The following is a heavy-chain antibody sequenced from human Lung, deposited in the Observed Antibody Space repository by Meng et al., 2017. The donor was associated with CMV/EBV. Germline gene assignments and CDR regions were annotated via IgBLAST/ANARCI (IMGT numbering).Heavy chain of an antibody. D-gene: IGHD4-17*01. CDR1: GLPSRNYW. CDR3: RLGHYSQD. J-gene: IGHJ4*02. CDR2: IKNDGSER. Sequence: AGSGGGLAQPGGSRRLPCTASGLPSRNYWMGWVRQAPGKGLEWVANIKNDGSERYYVDSVKGRFSISRDNADNSLYLQMNNLRAEDTAVYYCRLGHYSQDWGQGTLVTVSS. V-gene: IGHV3-7*02.